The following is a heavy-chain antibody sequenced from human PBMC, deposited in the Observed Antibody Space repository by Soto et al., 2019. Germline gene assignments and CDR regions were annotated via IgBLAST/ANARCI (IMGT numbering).Heavy chain of an antibody. J-gene: IGHJ6*03. Sequence: QVQLVQSGAEVKKPGASVKVSCKASGYTFTSYGISWVRQAPGQGLEWMGWISAYNGNTNYAQKLQGRVTMTTDTSTSTAYMELRGRRSDDTAVYYCARAPMVRGVILYYYYYMDVWGKGTTVTVSS. D-gene: IGHD3-10*01. V-gene: IGHV1-18*01. CDR2: ISAYNGNT. CDR3: ARAPMVRGVILYYYYYMDV. CDR1: GYTFTSYG.